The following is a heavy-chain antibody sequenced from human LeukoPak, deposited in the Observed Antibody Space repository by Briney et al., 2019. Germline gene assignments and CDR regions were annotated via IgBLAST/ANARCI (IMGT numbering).Heavy chain of an antibody. Sequence: GGSLRLSCAASGFTFSSYSMHWVRQAPGKGLEWVAVISYDGSNKYYADSVKGRFTISRDNSKNTLYLQMNSLRAEDTAVYYCAKDLYGDPPDYWGQGTLVTVSS. V-gene: IGHV3-30*18. CDR1: GFTFSSYS. D-gene: IGHD4-17*01. CDR2: ISYDGSNK. J-gene: IGHJ4*02. CDR3: AKDLYGDPPDY.